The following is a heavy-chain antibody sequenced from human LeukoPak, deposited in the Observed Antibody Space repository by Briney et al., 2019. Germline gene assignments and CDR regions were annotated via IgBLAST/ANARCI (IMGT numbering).Heavy chain of an antibody. CDR2: INPNSGGT. CDR3: ARAGSRAVAVPYLSDY. Sequence: ASVKVSCKASGYTFTGYYMHWVRQAPGQGLEWMGWINPNSGGTNYAQKFQGRVTMTRDTSISTAYMELSRLRSDDTAVYYCARAGSRAVAVPYLSDYWGQGTVVTVSA. D-gene: IGHD6-19*01. CDR1: GYTFTGYY. V-gene: IGHV1-2*02. J-gene: IGHJ4*02.